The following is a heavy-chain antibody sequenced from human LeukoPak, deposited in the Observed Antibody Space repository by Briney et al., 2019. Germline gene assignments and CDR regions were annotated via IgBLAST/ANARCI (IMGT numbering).Heavy chain of an antibody. D-gene: IGHD1-1*01. CDR3: ARRSYNWNDSDYYGMDV. CDR2: IKQDGSEK. J-gene: IGHJ6*02. V-gene: IGHV3-7*01. Sequence: PGGSLRLSCAASGFTFSSYWMSWVRQAPGKGLEWVADIKQDGSEKYYVDSVKGRFTISRDNAKNSLYLQMNNLRAEDTAVYYCARRSYNWNDSDYYGMDVWGQGTTVTVSS. CDR1: GFTFSSYW.